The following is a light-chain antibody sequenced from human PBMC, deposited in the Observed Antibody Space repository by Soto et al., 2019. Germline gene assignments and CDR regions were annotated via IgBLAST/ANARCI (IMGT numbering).Light chain of an antibody. Sequence: DIQMTQSPSSLSASVGDRVTITCRASQSIDNYLNWYQQKPGKDPNLLIYAASTFLSGVPSRFIGRGYETHFTLTISSLQPEDFATYYFQQSYSSPETFGQGTKVEIK. CDR3: QQSYSSPET. J-gene: IGKJ1*01. CDR2: AAS. V-gene: IGKV1-39*01. CDR1: QSIDNY.